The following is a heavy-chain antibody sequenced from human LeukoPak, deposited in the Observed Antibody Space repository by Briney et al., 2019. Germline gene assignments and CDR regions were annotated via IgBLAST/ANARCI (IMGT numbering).Heavy chain of an antibody. CDR3: ARTRFPLWVVAATYWYFDL. CDR1: GGSFSGYY. Sequence: PSETLSLTCAVYGGSFSGYYWSWIRQPPGKGLEWIGEINHSGSTNYNPSLKSRVTISVDTSKNQFSLKLSSVTAADTAVYYCARTRFPLWVVAATYWYFDLWGRGTLVTVSS. CDR2: INHSGST. D-gene: IGHD2-15*01. J-gene: IGHJ2*01. V-gene: IGHV4-34*01.